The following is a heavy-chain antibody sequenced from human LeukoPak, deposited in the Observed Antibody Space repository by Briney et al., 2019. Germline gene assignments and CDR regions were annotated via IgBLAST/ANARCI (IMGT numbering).Heavy chain of an antibody. CDR1: GFTFSSYW. CDR2: INRDGSST. CDR3: ARRQAYCGGDCYSCAFDI. Sequence: GGSLRLACAASGFTFSSYWVHSVRQAPGKGLVWVVRINRDGSSTSYADSVKGRFTISRDNAKNTLYLQMNSLRGEETAVYYCARRQAYCGGDCYSCAFDIWGQGTMVTVSS. V-gene: IGHV3-74*01. J-gene: IGHJ3*02. D-gene: IGHD2-21*02.